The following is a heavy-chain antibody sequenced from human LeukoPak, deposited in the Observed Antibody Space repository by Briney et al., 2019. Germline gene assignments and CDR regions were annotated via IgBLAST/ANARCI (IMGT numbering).Heavy chain of an antibody. Sequence: SETLSLTCTVSGGSISSYYWSWIRQPPGKGLEWIGYIYYSGSTNYNPSLKSRVTISVDTSKNQFSLKLSSVTAADTAVYYCARGVLWGYSSGWYDYWGLGTLVTVSS. CDR3: ARGVLWGYSSGWYDY. D-gene: IGHD6-19*01. CDR1: GGSISSYY. CDR2: IYYSGST. V-gene: IGHV4-59*01. J-gene: IGHJ4*02.